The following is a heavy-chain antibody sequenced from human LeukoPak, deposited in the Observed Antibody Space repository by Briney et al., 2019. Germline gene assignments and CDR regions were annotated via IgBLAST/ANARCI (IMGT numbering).Heavy chain of an antibody. D-gene: IGHD3-22*01. CDR3: AKDMGGTMIVVAIDY. Sequence: GRSLRLSCAASGFTFDDYAMHWVRQAPGKGLEWVSGISWNSGSIGYADSVKGRFTISRGNAKNSLYLQMNSLRAEDMALYYCAKDMGGTMIVVAIDYWGQGTLVTVSS. J-gene: IGHJ4*02. CDR2: ISWNSGSI. V-gene: IGHV3-9*03. CDR1: GFTFDDYA.